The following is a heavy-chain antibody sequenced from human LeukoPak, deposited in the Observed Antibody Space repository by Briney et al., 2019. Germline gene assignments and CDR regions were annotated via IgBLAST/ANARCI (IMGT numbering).Heavy chain of an antibody. CDR3: AKGLNSGWYGQSFDL. Sequence: EGSLRLSCAASGFAFSAYGMHWVRQAPGKGLEWVAVLSYDGTNGYYAGSVKGRLTISRDNSKNTLDLQMNSLRAEDTAVYYCAKGLNSGWYGQSFDLWGQGTLVTVSS. V-gene: IGHV3-30*18. CDR2: LSYDGTNG. J-gene: IGHJ4*02. D-gene: IGHD6-19*01. CDR1: GFAFSAYG.